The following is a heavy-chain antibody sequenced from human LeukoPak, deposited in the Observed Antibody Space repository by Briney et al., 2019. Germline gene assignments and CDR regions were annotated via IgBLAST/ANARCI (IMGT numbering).Heavy chain of an antibody. CDR3: ATADSSGYYFDY. D-gene: IGHD3-22*01. V-gene: IGHV4-30-4*01. Sequence: PSETLSLTCTVSGGSISSGDYYWSWIRQPPGKGLEWIGYIYYSGSTNYNPSLKSRVTISVDTPKNQFSLKLSSVTAADTAVYYCATADSSGYYFDYWGQGTLVTVSS. J-gene: IGHJ4*02. CDR2: IYYSGST. CDR1: GGSISSGDYY.